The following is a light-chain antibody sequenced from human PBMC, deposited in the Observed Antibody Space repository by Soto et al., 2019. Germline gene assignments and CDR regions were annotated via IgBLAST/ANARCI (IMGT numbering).Light chain of an antibody. CDR3: GAWEDSLSVYV. CDR1: SSNIGSNY. V-gene: IGLV1-47*01. CDR2: RNN. Sequence: QSALTRPPSASGTPGQRVTISCSGSSSNIGSNYVYWYQQLPGTAPKLLIYRNNQRPSGVPDRFSGSKSGTSASLAIGGLRSEDEADYYCGAWEDSLSVYVFGTGTKVTVL. J-gene: IGLJ1*01.